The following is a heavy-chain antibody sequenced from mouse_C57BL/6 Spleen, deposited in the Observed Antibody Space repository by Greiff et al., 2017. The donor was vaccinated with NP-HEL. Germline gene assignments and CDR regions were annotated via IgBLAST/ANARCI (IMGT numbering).Heavy chain of an antibody. CDR2: FYTGSGSI. Sequence: VQLQQSGAELVKPGASVKLSCKASGYTFTEYTIHWVKQRSGQGLEWIGWFYTGSGSIKCNEKFKDKATLTAAKSSSTVYMELSRLTSEYSAVYFGASHEEIYGSSYWYFDVWGTGTTVTVSS. J-gene: IGHJ1*03. CDR3: ASHEEIYGSSYWYFDV. D-gene: IGHD1-1*01. CDR1: GYTFTEYT. V-gene: IGHV1-62-2*01.